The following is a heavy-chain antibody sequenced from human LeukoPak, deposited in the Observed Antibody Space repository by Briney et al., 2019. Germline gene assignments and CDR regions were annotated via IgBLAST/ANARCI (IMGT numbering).Heavy chain of an antibody. CDR2: IKQDGSDK. CDR3: ARKGEVTAPTKNAFDI. Sequence: GGSLRLSCAASGFTFSSYAMHWVRQAPGKGLEWVANIKQDGSDKYYVDSVKGRFTISRDNAKNSLYLQMNSLRAEDTAVYFCARKGEVTAPTKNAFDIWGQGTMVTVSS. J-gene: IGHJ3*02. D-gene: IGHD2-21*02. CDR1: GFTFSSYA. V-gene: IGHV3-7*01.